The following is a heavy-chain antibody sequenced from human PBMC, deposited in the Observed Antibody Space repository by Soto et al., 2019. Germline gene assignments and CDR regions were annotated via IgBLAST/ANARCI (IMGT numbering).Heavy chain of an antibody. V-gene: IGHV3-30*18. D-gene: IGHD2-15*01. Sequence: QVQLVESGGGVVQPGRSLRLSCAASGFTFSSYGMHWVRQAPGKGLEWVAVISYDGSNKYYADSVKGRFTISRDNSKNTLYLQMNSLRAEDTAVYYCAKLNGGTPFDCLGQGTLVTVSS. CDR2: ISYDGSNK. CDR3: AKLNGGTPFDC. J-gene: IGHJ4*02. CDR1: GFTFSSYG.